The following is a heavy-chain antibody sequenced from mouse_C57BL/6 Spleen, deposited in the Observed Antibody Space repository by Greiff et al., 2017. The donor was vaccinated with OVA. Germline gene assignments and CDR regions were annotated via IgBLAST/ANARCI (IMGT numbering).Heavy chain of an antibody. CDR3: ARSGDGSSYVAMDY. Sequence: QVQLQQPGAELVMPGASVKLSCKASGYTFTSYWMHWVKQRPGQGLEWIGEIDPSDSYTNYNQKFKGKSTLTVDKSSSTAYMQLSSLTSEDSAVYYCARSGDGSSYVAMDYWGQGTSVTVSS. J-gene: IGHJ4*01. D-gene: IGHD1-1*01. CDR2: IDPSDSYT. V-gene: IGHV1-69*01. CDR1: GYTFTSYW.